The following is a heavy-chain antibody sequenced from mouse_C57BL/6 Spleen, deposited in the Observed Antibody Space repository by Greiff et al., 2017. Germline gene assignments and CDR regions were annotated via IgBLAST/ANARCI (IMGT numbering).Heavy chain of an antibody. J-gene: IGHJ2*01. D-gene: IGHD3-2*02. CDR3: ARSSSGYSYYFDY. V-gene: IGHV1-72*01. CDR1: GYTFTSYW. Sequence: QVQLKQPGAELVKPGASVKLSCKASGYTFTSYWMHWVKQRPGRGLEWIGRIDPNSGGTKYNEKFKSKATLTVDKPSSTAYMQLSSLTSEDSAVYYCARSSSGYSYYFDYWGQGTTLTVSS. CDR2: IDPNSGGT.